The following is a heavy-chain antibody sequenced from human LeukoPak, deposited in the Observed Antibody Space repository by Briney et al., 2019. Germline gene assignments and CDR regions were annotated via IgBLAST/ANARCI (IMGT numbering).Heavy chain of an antibody. CDR2: ISYDGSNK. CDR3: ARAIVVVPAAISLSLGY. J-gene: IGHJ4*02. CDR1: GFTFSSYA. V-gene: IGHV3-30-3*01. D-gene: IGHD2-2*02. Sequence: PGGSLRLSCAASGFTFSSYAMHWVRQAPGKGLEWEAVISYDGSNKYYADSVKGRFTISRDNSKNTLYLQMNSLRAEDTAVYYCARAIVVVPAAISLSLGYWGQGTLVTVSS.